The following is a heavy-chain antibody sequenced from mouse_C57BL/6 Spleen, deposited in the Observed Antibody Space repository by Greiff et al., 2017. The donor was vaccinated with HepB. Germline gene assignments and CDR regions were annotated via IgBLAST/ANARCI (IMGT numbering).Heavy chain of an antibody. V-gene: IGHV1-52*01. CDR1: GYTFTSYW. J-gene: IGHJ4*01. Sequence: QVQLQQPGAELVRPGSSVKLSCKASGYTFTSYWMHWVKQRPIQGLEWIGNIDPSDSETHYNQKFKDKATLTVDKSSSTAYMQLSSLTSEDSAVYYCARGGDGYSYAMDYWGQGTSGTVSS. CDR2: IDPSDSET. D-gene: IGHD2-3*01. CDR3: ARGGDGYSYAMDY.